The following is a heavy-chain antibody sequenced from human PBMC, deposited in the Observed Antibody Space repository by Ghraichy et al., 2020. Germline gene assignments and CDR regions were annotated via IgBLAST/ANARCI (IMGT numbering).Heavy chain of an antibody. CDR2: ISYDGSNK. J-gene: IGHJ4*02. D-gene: IGHD6-19*01. V-gene: IGHV3-30*04. Sequence: GGSLRLSCAASGFTFSSYAMHWVRQAPGKGLEWVAVISYDGSNKHYADSVKGRFTISRDNSKNTLYLQMNSLRAEDTAVYYCARERVSCSGWNYFDYWGQGTLVTVSS. CDR3: ARERVSCSGWNYFDY. CDR1: GFTFSSYA.